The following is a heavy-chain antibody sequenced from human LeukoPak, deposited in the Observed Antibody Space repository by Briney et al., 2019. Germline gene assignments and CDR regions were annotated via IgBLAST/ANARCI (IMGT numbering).Heavy chain of an antibody. CDR1: GFTFSNAW. CDR3: TTAYYYDSSGYYVPLDY. Sequence: GGSLRLSCAASGFTFSNAWMSWARQAPGKGLEWVGRIKSKTDGGTTDYAAPVKGRFTISRDDSKNTLYLQMNSLKTEDTAVYYCTTAYYYDSSGYYVPLDYWGQGTLVTVSS. CDR2: IKSKTDGGTT. V-gene: IGHV3-15*01. J-gene: IGHJ4*02. D-gene: IGHD3-22*01.